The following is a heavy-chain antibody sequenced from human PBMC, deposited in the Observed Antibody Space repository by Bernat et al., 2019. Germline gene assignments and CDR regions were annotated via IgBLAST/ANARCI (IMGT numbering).Heavy chain of an antibody. J-gene: IGHJ3*02. Sequence: QVQLQESGPGLVKPSGTLSLTCAVSGGSISSSNWWSWVRQPPGKGLEWIGEIYHSGSTNYNPSLKSRVTISVDTSKNQFSLKLSSVTAADTAVYYCARGTNYDFWSGYPDAFDIWGQGTMVTVSS. V-gene: IGHV4-4*02. CDR1: GGSISSSNW. CDR2: IYHSGST. D-gene: IGHD3-3*01. CDR3: ARGTNYDFWSGYPDAFDI.